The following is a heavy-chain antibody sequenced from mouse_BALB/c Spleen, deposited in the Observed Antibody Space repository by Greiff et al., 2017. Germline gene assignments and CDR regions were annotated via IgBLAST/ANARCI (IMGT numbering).Heavy chain of an antibody. CDR1: GYSFTGYF. J-gene: IGHJ4*01. CDR2: INPYNGGT. V-gene: IGHV1-20*01. D-gene: IGHD3-1*01. Sequence: VQLQQSGPELVKPGASVKISCKASGYSFTGYFMNWVMQSHGKSLEWIGRINPYNGGTGYNQKFKSKATLTVDNSSSTAYMELRSLTSEDSAVYYCARDSSGNYAMDYWGQGTSVTVSS. CDR3: ARDSSGNYAMDY.